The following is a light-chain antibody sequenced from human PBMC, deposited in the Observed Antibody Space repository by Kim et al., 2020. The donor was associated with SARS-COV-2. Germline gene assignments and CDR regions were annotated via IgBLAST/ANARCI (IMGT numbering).Light chain of an antibody. Sequence: DIQMTQSPSSLSASVGDRVTITCRASQGISNYLAWYQQKPEKVPKLLIYAASTLQSGVSSRFSGSVSGTDFSLTISSLQPEDVASYYCQKYDRAPWTFGQGTKVE. V-gene: IGKV1-27*01. CDR3: QKYDRAPWT. CDR1: QGISNY. CDR2: AAS. J-gene: IGKJ1*01.